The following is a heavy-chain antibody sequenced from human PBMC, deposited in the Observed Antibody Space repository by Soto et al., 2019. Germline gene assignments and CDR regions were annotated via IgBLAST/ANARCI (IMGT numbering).Heavy chain of an antibody. CDR1: GFAFGDYA. CDR2: IRSKAYGGTT. D-gene: IGHD6-19*01. J-gene: IGHJ4*02. V-gene: IGHV3-49*04. Sequence: GGSLRLSCTASGFAFGDYAMSWVRQAPGKGLEWVGFIRSKAYGGTTEYAASVKGRFTISRDDSKSIAYLQMNSLKTEDTAVYYCTRDLKSSGWYDYWGQGTLVTVSS. CDR3: TRDLKSSGWYDY.